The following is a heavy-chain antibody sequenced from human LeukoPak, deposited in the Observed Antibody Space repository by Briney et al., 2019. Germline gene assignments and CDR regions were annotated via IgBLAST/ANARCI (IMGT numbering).Heavy chain of an antibody. CDR2: ISAYNGNT. V-gene: IGHV1-18*01. CDR3: AREEGTTVTAILDY. J-gene: IGHJ4*02. D-gene: IGHD4-17*01. Sequence: ASVNVSCKASGYTFTSYGISWVRQAPAQGLEWMGWISAYNGNTNYAQKPQGRVTMTTDTSTSTAYMELRSLRSDDTAVYYCAREEGTTVTAILDYWGQGTLVTVSS. CDR1: GYTFTSYG.